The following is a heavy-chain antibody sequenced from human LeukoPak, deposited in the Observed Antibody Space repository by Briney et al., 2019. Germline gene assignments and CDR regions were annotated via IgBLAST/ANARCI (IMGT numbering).Heavy chain of an antibody. D-gene: IGHD6-19*01. V-gene: IGHV3-11*04. CDR2: ISSSGSTI. CDR3: ARVLQKQWHPDAFDI. Sequence: PGGSLRLSCAASGFTFSDYYTSWIRQAPGKGLEWVSYISSSGSTIYYADSVKGRFTISRDNAKNSLYLQMNSLRAEDTAVYYCARVLQKQWHPDAFDIWGQGTMVTVSS. CDR1: GFTFSDYY. J-gene: IGHJ3*02.